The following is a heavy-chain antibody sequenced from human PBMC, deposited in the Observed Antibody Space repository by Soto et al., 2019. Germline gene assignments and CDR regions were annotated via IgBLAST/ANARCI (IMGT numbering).Heavy chain of an antibody. CDR3: ARESVVWFGDNRYFDY. CDR1: GYTFTSYA. D-gene: IGHD3-10*01. J-gene: IGHJ4*02. Sequence: GASVKVSCKASGYTFTSYAMHRVRQAPGQRLEWMGWINAGNGNTKYSQKFQGRVTITRDTSASTAYMELSSLRSEDTAVYYCARESVVWFGDNRYFDYWGQGTLVTVSS. CDR2: INAGNGNT. V-gene: IGHV1-3*01.